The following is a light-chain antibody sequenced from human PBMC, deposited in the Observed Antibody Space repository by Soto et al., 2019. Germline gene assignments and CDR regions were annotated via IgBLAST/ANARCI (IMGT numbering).Light chain of an antibody. Sequence: AIQMTQSPSSLSASVGDRVTITCRASQGIRNDLGWYQQKPGQAPKLLIYGASTLHRGVPSRFSGSGSGTDFTLTISSLQPEDFATYFCQHFYDYPHSFGPGTKVDI. CDR3: QHFYDYPHS. CDR2: GAS. V-gene: IGKV1-6*01. CDR1: QGIRND. J-gene: IGKJ3*01.